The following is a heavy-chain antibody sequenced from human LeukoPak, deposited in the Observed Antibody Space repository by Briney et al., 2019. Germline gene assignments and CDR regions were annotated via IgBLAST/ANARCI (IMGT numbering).Heavy chain of an antibody. D-gene: IGHD1-26*01. CDR2: IYYSGST. CDR1: GGSISSYY. V-gene: IGHV4-59*01. CDR3: ATGKNWFNP. Sequence: SETLSLTCTVSGGSISSYYWSWIRQPPGKGLEWIGYIYYSGSTNYNPSLKSRVTMSVDTSKNQFSLKLSSVTAADRAVYYCATGKNWFNPWGQGTLVTVSS. J-gene: IGHJ5*02.